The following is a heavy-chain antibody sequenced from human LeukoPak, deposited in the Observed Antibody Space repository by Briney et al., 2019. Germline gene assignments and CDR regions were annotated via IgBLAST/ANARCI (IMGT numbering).Heavy chain of an antibody. V-gene: IGHV3-66*02. Sequence: GGSLRLSCAASGFTVSSNYMSWVRQAPGKGLEWVSVIYSGGSTYYADSVKCRFTISRDNSKNTLYLQMNRLRDEDTAVYYCARDGGTAAGYPGREYYFDYWGQGTLVTVSS. D-gene: IGHD6-13*01. CDR2: IYSGGST. CDR1: GFTVSSNY. CDR3: ARDGGTAAGYPGREYYFDY. J-gene: IGHJ4*02.